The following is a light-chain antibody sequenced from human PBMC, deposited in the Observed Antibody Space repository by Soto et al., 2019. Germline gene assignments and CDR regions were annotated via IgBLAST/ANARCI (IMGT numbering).Light chain of an antibody. J-gene: IGLJ2*01. CDR1: SSNIGSQT. CDR3: AAWDDSLNGVV. V-gene: IGLV1-44*01. CDR2: DTD. Sequence: QSVLTQPPSASGTPGQRVTISCSGSSSNIGSQTVNWYQQLPGTAPKLLIYDTDQRPSGVPDRFSGSKSGTSASLVISGLQSEDEGDYYCAAWDDSLNGVVFGGGTKLTVL.